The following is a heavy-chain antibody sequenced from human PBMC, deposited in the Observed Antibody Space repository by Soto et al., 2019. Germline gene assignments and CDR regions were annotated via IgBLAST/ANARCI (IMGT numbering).Heavy chain of an antibody. J-gene: IGHJ5*02. Sequence: QTGGSLRLSCAASGFDFSVYWMSWVRQAPGKGPEWVANIKFDGSEKQYVDSVKGRFTISRDNARNSVFLQMNSLRAGDTAVYYCVKDGGYCSSATCYSPRNHYFDAWGQGTLVTVSS. CDR3: VKDGGYCSSATCYSPRNHYFDA. CDR2: IKFDGSEK. CDR1: GFDFSVYW. V-gene: IGHV3-7*03. D-gene: IGHD2-2*01.